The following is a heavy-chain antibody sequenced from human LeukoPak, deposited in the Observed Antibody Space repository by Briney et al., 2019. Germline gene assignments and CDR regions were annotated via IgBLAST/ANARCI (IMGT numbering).Heavy chain of an antibody. Sequence: PGGSLRLSCAASGFTVSSYEMNWVRQAPGKGLEWGSYISSSGSTIYYADSVKGRFTISRDNSKNTLYLQMNSLRAEDTAVYYCAKDPTAIHYYDSSDGSNYWGQGTLVTVSS. CDR2: ISSSGSTI. J-gene: IGHJ4*02. D-gene: IGHD3-22*01. CDR3: AKDPTAIHYYDSSDGSNY. V-gene: IGHV3-48*03. CDR1: GFTVSSYE.